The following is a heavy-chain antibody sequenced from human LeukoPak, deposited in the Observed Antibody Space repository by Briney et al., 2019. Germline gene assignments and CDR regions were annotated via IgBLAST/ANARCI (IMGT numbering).Heavy chain of an antibody. CDR1: GFIFRDYG. CDR3: AKEWYVGSPPDY. Sequence: GGSLRLSCGVSGFIFRDYGMHWVRQAPGKGLEWVASIRFDGSNNYYADSVKGRFTISRDNSRNTLYLQMTSLRPEDTALYYCAKEWYVGSPPDYWGQGTQVTVSS. D-gene: IGHD3-10*01. J-gene: IGHJ4*02. CDR2: IRFDGSNN. V-gene: IGHV3-30*02.